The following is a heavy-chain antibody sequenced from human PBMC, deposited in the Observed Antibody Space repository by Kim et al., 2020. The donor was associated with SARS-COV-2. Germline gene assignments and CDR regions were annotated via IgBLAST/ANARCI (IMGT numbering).Heavy chain of an antibody. CDR2: IYSGGST. Sequence: GGSLRLSCAASGFAVSSTYMSWVRQAPGRGLEWVSIIYSGGSTQYADSVKGRFTVSRDNSKNTLYLQMNSLTVEDTAMYYCARERASGDYVGNFWGQGTLVTVSS. D-gene: IGHD4-17*01. CDR3: ARERASGDYVGNF. V-gene: IGHV3-53*01. J-gene: IGHJ4*02. CDR1: GFAVSSTY.